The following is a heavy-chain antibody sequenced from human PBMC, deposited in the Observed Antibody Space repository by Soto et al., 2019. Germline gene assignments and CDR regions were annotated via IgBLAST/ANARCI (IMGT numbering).Heavy chain of an antibody. CDR3: AGGGVRGVITRTRDYYGMDV. CDR2: IDPGDSDT. CDR1: GCSFTSYW. D-gene: IGHD3-10*01. J-gene: IGHJ6*02. Sequence: GESLKISCKGSGCSFTSYWISWVRQMPGKGLEWMGRIDPGDSDTRYSPSFQGQVTISADKSISTAYLQWSSLKASDTAMYYCAGGGVRGVITRTRDYYGMDVWGQGTTVTVSS. V-gene: IGHV5-51*01.